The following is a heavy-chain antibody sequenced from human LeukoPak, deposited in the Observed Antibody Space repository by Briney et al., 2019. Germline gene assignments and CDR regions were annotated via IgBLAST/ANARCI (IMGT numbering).Heavy chain of an antibody. CDR1: GFTFSSYA. CDR3: ATHNPYCSSTSCYSYYYYGMDV. V-gene: IGHV3-23*01. J-gene: IGHJ6*02. CDR2: ISGSGGST. D-gene: IGHD2-2*01. Sequence: PGGSLRLSCAASGFTFSSYAMSWVRQAPGKGLEWVSAISGSGGSTYYADSVKGRFTISRDNSKNTLYLQMNSLRAEDTAVYYCATHNPYCSSTSCYSYYYYGMDVWGQGTTVTVSS.